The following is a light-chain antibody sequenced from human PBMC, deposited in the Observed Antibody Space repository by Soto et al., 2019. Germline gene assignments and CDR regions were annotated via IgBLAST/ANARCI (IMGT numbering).Light chain of an antibody. CDR1: SSDVGGYNY. CDR2: DVT. J-gene: IGLJ2*01. V-gene: IGLV2-14*01. CDR3: ISYTSSSTLV. Sequence: QPASVSGSPGQSITISCTGTSSDVGGYNYVSWYQQHPGKAPKLVIYDVTDRPSGVSNRFSGSKSGNTASLTISGLQAEDEAHYYCISYTSSSTLVFGGGTKLPS.